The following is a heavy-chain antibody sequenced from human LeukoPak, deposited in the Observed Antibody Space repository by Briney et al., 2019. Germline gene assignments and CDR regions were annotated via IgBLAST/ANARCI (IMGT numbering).Heavy chain of an antibody. V-gene: IGHV4-61*01. CDR2: IYYSGST. CDR3: ARDPPPYCGGDCPSY. D-gene: IGHD2-21*02. CDR1: GGSVSSGSYY. J-gene: IGHJ4*02. Sequence: SETLSLTCTVSGGSVSSGSYYWSWIRQPPGTGLEWIGYIYYSGSTNYNPSLKSRVTISVDTSKNQFSLKLSSVTAADTAVYYCARDPPPYCGGDCPSYWGQGTLVIVSS.